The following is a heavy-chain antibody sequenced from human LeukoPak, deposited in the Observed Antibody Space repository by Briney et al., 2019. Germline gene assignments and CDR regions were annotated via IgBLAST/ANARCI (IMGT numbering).Heavy chain of an antibody. J-gene: IGHJ4*02. V-gene: IGHV4-59*08. CDR1: GGSISYWY. CDR2: IYYSGSA. D-gene: IGHD2-8*01. Sequence: SETLSLTCTVSGGSISYWYWSWIRQPPGKGLEWIGSIYYSGSATYNPSLKSRVTIAVDTSKNQFSLKVKSVTAADTAVYYCATSPGVDYFDYRGQGILVTVSS. CDR3: ATSPGVDYFDY.